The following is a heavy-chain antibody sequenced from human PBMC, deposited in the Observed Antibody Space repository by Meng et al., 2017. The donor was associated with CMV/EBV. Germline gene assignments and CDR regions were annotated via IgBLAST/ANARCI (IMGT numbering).Heavy chain of an antibody. V-gene: IGHV3-30*14. CDR2: ISYDGSNK. J-gene: IGHJ2*01. CDR1: GFTFSSYA. Sequence: GESLKISCAASGFTFSSYAMHWVRQAPGKGLEWVAVISYDGSNKYYADSVKGRFTISRDNSKNTLYLQMNSLRSEDTAVYYCASCSTSCYIGWYFDLWGRGALVTVSS. CDR3: ASCSTSCYIGWYFDL. D-gene: IGHD2-2*02.